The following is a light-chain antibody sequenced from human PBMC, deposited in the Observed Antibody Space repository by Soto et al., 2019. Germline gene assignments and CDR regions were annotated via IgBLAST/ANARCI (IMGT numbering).Light chain of an antibody. Sequence: EIVLTQSPATLSLSPGERATLSCRASQSVSSYLAWYQPKPGQAPRLLIYDASNRASGIPPRFSGSGSGTDFPLTISSLEPEDFAVYYCHQRSNWPPTFGPGTRLAIK. CDR2: DAS. CDR3: HQRSNWPPT. CDR1: QSVSSY. V-gene: IGKV3-11*01. J-gene: IGKJ5*01.